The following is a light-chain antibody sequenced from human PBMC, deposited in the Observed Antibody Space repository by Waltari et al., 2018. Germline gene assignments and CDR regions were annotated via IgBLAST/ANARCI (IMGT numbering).Light chain of an antibody. Sequence: SSELTQDPAVSVALGPTVRITCQGDSLRTSYASWYQLKPGQAPVLVISGKDKRPSGIPDRISGYSSGATSSLTITGAQAEDEADYYCSSRNGRANQVVFAGGTKVTVL. CDR1: SLRTSY. J-gene: IGLJ3*02. CDR2: GKD. CDR3: SSRNGRANQVV. V-gene: IGLV3-19*01.